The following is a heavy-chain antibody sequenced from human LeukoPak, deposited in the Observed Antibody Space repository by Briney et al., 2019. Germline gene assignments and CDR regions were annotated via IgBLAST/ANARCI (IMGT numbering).Heavy chain of an antibody. CDR1: GGSFSGYY. CDR2: INHSGST. CDR3: ARRPGSYSVDY. Sequence: SETLSLTCAVYGGSFSGYYWSWIRQPPGKGLEWIGEINHSGSTNYNPSLKSRVTISVDTSKNQFSLKLSSVTAADTAVYYCARRPGSYSVDYWGQGTLVTVSS. V-gene: IGHV4-34*01. J-gene: IGHJ4*02. D-gene: IGHD1-26*01.